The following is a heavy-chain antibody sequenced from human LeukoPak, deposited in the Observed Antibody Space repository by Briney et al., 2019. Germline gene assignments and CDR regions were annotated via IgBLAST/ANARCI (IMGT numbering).Heavy chain of an antibody. CDR3: ARDVFGRLVRSYYFDY. J-gene: IGHJ4*02. CDR1: GFTFSDYY. D-gene: IGHD6-19*01. V-gene: IGHV3-11*06. Sequence: GGSLRLSCAASGFTFSDYYMSWIRQAPGKGLEWVSYISSSSSYTNYADSVKGRFTISRDNAKNSLYLQMNSLRAEDTAVYYCARDVFGRLVRSYYFDYWGQGTLVTASS. CDR2: ISSSSSYT.